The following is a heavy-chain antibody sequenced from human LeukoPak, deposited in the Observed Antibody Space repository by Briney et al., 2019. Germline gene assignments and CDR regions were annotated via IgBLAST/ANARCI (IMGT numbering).Heavy chain of an antibody. D-gene: IGHD3-16*02. CDR2: IYVTGN. CDR3: ARHIGGGIEDMDV. Sequence: PSETLSLTCTVSGGSIRTYYWSWVRQSPGRGPEWVGYIYVTGNRYNPNPQRRFTITLATSRNQFILKMSSVTAADTAVYYCARHIGGGIEDMDVWGKGTKVTVSS. CDR1: GGSIRTYY. J-gene: IGHJ6*03. V-gene: IGHV4-59*08.